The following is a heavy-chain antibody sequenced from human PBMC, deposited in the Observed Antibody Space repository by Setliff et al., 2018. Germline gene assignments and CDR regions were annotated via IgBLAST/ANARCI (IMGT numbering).Heavy chain of an antibody. V-gene: IGHV1-18*01. J-gene: IGHJ4*02. Sequence: ASVKVSCKTSGYNFITFGISWVRQAPGQGLEWMGWISPYNGNTNYAQKFQSRVTMTTDSSTTTVYMEVTSLRSDDTAVYYCVRGPGPSVVVAMPFDRWGQGTQVTVSS. CDR2: ISPYNGNT. CDR3: VRGPGPSVVVAMPFDR. D-gene: IGHD5-12*01. CDR1: GYNFITFG.